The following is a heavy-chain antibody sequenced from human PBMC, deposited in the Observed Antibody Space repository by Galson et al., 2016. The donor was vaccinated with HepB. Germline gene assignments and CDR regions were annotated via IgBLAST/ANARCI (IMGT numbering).Heavy chain of an antibody. Sequence: SLRLSCAASGFTFSDFYMSWIRQAPGKGLESVSCISIGSRYTNYADSVKGRFTISRDDASNTLYLQMNSLRAEDTAVYYCARGTVSAWLPMGVWDQGTTVAVS. D-gene: IGHD1-1*01. CDR2: ISIGSRYT. CDR1: GFTFSDFY. V-gene: IGHV3-11*05. CDR3: ARGTVSAWLPMGV. J-gene: IGHJ6*02.